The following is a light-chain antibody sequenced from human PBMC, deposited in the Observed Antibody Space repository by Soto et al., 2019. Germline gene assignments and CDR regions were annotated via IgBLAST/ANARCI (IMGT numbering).Light chain of an antibody. J-gene: IGKJ5*01. V-gene: IGKV3-20*01. CDR2: AAS. CDR3: QQYGSSAPIT. Sequence: EIVMTPSPVTLSVSPVERATLSCRASQSVSSSLAWYQQKPGQAPRLLIYAASTRATGIPDRFSGSGSETDFTLTISRLEPEDFALYYCQQYGSSAPITFGQGTRLEIK. CDR1: QSVSSS.